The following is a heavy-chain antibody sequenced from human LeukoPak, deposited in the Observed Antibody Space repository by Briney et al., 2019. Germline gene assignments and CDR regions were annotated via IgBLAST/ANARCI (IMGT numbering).Heavy chain of an antibody. D-gene: IGHD3-10*01. CDR3: AAKILGSAPFDF. Sequence: GGSLRLSCAASGFTFSTYGMAWVRQVPGNRLEWASSTGATGGLISYADSVKGRFTVSSSEKTFYLQMNSLRAEDTAVYFCAAKILGSAPFDFWGQGTLVTVSA. CDR2: TGATGGLI. CDR1: GFTFSTYG. J-gene: IGHJ4*02. V-gene: IGHV3-23*01.